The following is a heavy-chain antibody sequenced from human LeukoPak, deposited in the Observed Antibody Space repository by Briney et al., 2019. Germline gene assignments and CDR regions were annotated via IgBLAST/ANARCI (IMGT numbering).Heavy chain of an antibody. CDR1: RFTFSSYS. V-gene: IGHV3-21*04. CDR3: VRGGAGATASDVFDI. J-gene: IGHJ3*02. CDR2: ISSGSSHI. D-gene: IGHD5-12*01. Sequence: PGGSLRLSCAASRFTFSSYSINWVRQAPGKGLEWVSSISSGSSHIFHEDSVKGRFTISRDNAKNSLFLQMNSLRVEDTAIYYCVRGGAGATASDVFDIWGQGTMVTVSS.